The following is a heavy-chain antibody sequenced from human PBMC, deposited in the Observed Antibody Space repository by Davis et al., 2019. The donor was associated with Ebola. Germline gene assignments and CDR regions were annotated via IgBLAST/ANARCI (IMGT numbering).Heavy chain of an antibody. J-gene: IGHJ3*01. CDR2: MSYTGST. CDR1: GGSVSSGGHY. V-gene: IGHV4-61*03. Sequence: SETLSLTCTVSGGSVSSGGHYWSWIRQSPGKGLEWIGYMSYTGSTKYNPSLKSRVTISIDPSKNDFSLKLTSVTAADTAVYYCARDYWATEGAFDVWGQGTLVTVSS. CDR3: ARDYWATEGAFDV. D-gene: IGHD2-8*02.